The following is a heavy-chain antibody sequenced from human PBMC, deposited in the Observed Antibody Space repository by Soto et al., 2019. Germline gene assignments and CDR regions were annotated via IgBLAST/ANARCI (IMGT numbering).Heavy chain of an antibody. J-gene: IGHJ6*03. Sequence: QVQLVQSGAEVKKPGASVKVSCKASGYTFTSYYMHWVRQAPGQGLEWMGIIKPSGGSTSYAQKSQSRVTMTRDTSTQTVYSELSSLGSEDKAVYYCVRDAPLDIVVVPAGRGYYDYMDVWGKGTTVTVSS. CDR2: IKPSGGST. CDR3: VRDAPLDIVVVPAGRGYYDYMDV. V-gene: IGHV1-46*03. CDR1: GYTFTSYY. D-gene: IGHD2-2*01.